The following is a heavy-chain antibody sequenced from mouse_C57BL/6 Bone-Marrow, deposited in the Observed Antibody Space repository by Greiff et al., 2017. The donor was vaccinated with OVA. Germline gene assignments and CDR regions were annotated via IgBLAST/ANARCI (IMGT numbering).Heavy chain of an antibody. D-gene: IGHD1-1*01. CDR1: GFSLTSYG. CDR2: IWRGGST. CDR3: AKERNYYGSTSPFAY. J-gene: IGHJ3*01. Sequence: VMLVESGPGLVQPSQRLSITCTVSGFSLTSYGVHWVRQSPGKDLEWLGVIWRGGSTDYNAAFMSRLSITKDNSKSQVFFKMNSLQADDTAIYYCAKERNYYGSTSPFAYWGQGTLVTVSA. V-gene: IGHV2-5*01.